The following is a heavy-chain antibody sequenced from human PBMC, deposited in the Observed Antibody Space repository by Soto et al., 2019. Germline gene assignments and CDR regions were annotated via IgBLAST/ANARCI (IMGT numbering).Heavy chain of an antibody. CDR3: AKAVGATIDFAHFDY. Sequence: GGSLRLSCAASGFTFRSYAMSWVRQAPGKGLEWVSAISGSGDSTHYAGSVRGRFAISRDSSKTTLHLQMNSLRAEDTAVYFCAKAVGATIDFAHFDYWGQGSVVTVSS. D-gene: IGHD1-26*01. CDR2: ISGSGDST. V-gene: IGHV3-23*01. CDR1: GFTFRSYA. J-gene: IGHJ4*02.